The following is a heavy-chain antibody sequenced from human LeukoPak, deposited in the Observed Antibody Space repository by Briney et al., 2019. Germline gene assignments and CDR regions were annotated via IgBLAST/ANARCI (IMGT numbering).Heavy chain of an antibody. D-gene: IGHD4-17*01. J-gene: IGHJ3*02. Sequence: PGGSLRLSCAASGFTFSSYAMSWVRQAPGKGLEWVSAISGSGGSTYYADSVKGRFTISRDNSKNTLYLQMNSLRAEDTAVYYCATPLRGAPYGDRGLYDAFDIWGQGTMVTVSS. CDR1: GFTFSSYA. CDR2: ISGSGGST. V-gene: IGHV3-23*01. CDR3: ATPLRGAPYGDRGLYDAFDI.